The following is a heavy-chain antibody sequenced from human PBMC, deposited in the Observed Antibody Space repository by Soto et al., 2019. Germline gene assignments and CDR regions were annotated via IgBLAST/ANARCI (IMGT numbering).Heavy chain of an antibody. CDR1: GGTFSSYA. CDR2: IIPIFGTA. V-gene: IGHV1-69*12. D-gene: IGHD2-15*01. J-gene: IGHJ6*02. CDR3: ARARSRAGSCYSQHYGMDV. Sequence: QVQMVQSGAEVKKPGSSVKVSCKASGGTFSSYAISWVRQAPGQGLEWMGGIIPIFGTANYAQKFQGRVTITADESTSTAYMELISLRSEDTAVYYCARARSRAGSCYSQHYGMDVWGQGTTVTVSS.